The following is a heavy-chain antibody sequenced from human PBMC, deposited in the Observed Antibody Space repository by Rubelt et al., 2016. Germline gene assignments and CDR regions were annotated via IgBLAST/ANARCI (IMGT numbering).Heavy chain of an antibody. CDR3: ARDLIVGYPGTTDFDY. J-gene: IGHJ4*02. D-gene: IGHD1-1*01. CDR1: GFSFSDNW. Sequence: GGSLRLSCAASGFSFSDNWMHWVRQAPGKGLEWVSRINPEGTHSGYAGSVEGRFTISRDNAKKTLFLQMNSVTAEGTAVYYCARDLIVGYPGTTDFDYWGQGTLVTVSS. CDR2: INPEGTHS. V-gene: IGHV3-74*01.